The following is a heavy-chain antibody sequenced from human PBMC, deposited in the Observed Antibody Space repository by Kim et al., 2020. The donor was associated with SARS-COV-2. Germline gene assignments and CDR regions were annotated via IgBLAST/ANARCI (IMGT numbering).Heavy chain of an antibody. V-gene: IGHV3-7*01. J-gene: IGHJ4*02. D-gene: IGHD5-12*01. Sequence: GGSLRLSCAASGFTFSSYWMSWVRQAPGKGLEWVANIKQDGSEKYYVDSVKGRFTISRDNAKNSLYLQMNSLRAEDTAVYYCARDLRRDGYFPLLPADWYFDYWGQGTLVTVSS. CDR2: IKQDGSEK. CDR1: GFTFSSYW. CDR3: ARDLRRDGYFPLLPADWYFDY.